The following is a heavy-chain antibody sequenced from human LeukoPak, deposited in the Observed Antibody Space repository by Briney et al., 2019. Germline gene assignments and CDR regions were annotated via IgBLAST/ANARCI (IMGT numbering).Heavy chain of an antibody. CDR2: IYYSGST. V-gene: IGHV4-31*03. CDR1: GGSISGGGYY. J-gene: IGHJ4*02. Sequence: SEALSLTCTVSGGSISGGGYYWTWIRQHPGKGLEWIGYIYYSGSTYYNPSLKSRVTISVDTSKNQFSLKLSSVTAADTAVYYCARDLGGEDTSGYYYYFDYWGQGTLVTVSS. CDR3: ARDLGGEDTSGYYYYFDY. D-gene: IGHD3-22*01.